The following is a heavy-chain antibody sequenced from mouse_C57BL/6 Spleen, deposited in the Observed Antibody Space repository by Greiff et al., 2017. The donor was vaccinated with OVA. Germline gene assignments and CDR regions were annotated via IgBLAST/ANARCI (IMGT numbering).Heavy chain of an antibody. D-gene: IGHD2-2*01. Sequence: QVHVKQPGTELVKPGASVKLSCKASGYTFTSYWMHWVKQRPGQGLEWIGNINPSNGGTNYNEKFKSKATLTVDKSSSTAYMQLSRLTSEDSAVYYCARGGWLRRFDYWGQGTTLTVSS. CDR1: GYTFTSYW. CDR3: ARGGWLRRFDY. V-gene: IGHV1-53*01. CDR2: INPSNGGT. J-gene: IGHJ2*01.